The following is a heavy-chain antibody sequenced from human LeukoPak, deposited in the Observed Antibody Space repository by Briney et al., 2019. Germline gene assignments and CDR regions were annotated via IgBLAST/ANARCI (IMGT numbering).Heavy chain of an antibody. CDR1: GFAFSEYW. V-gene: IGHV3-74*01. CDR2: INDGGIYT. CDR3: VREIKIMGFRAFDY. J-gene: IGHJ4*02. Sequence: PGGSLRLSCAGSGFAFSEYWMHWARQTPEKGLMWVSRINDGGIYTAYADSVKGRFAVSRDNAENTLYLQMDSLTVEDTGLYYCVREIKIMGFRAFDYWGQGTPVTVSS. D-gene: IGHD3-10*01.